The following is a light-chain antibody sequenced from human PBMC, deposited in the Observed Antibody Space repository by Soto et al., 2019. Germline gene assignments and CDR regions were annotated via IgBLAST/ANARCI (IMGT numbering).Light chain of an antibody. CDR3: QSYDSSLSGYV. J-gene: IGLJ1*01. CDR2: XNS. Sequence: QSVLTQPPSVSGAPGXXVXISXTGSSSXIGAGYDVHWYQQLPGTAPKLLXXXNSNRPSGVPDRFSGSKSGTSASLAITGLQAEDEADYYCQSYDSSLSGYVFGTGTKLTVL. V-gene: IGLV1-40*01. CDR1: SSXIGAGYD.